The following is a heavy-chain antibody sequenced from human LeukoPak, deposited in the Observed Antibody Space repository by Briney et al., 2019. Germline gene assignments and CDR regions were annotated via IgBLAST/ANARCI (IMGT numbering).Heavy chain of an antibody. V-gene: IGHV1-8*02. D-gene: IGHD1-7*01. J-gene: IGHJ5*02. CDR3: ARGWNYAPSFDP. CDR1: GYTFTSYY. Sequence: ASVKVSCKASGYTFTSYYMHWVRQATGQGLEWMGWMNPNSGNTGYAQKFQGRVTMTRNTSISTAYMELSSLRSEDTAVYYCARGWNYAPSFDPWGQGTLVTVSS. CDR2: MNPNSGNT.